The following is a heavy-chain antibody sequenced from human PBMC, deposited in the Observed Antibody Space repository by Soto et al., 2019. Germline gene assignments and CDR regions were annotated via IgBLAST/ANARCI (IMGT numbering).Heavy chain of an antibody. CDR1: GYSFTSYW. CDR3: PRAVVVVAGSVYLDH. Sequence: PGESLKICWKGAGYSFTSYWIGWVRQMPGKGLEWMGIVHPGESDTRYSPSIQGQVTISVDKSISTAYLQWSSLKASDTAMYYCPRAVVVVAGSVYLDHCGQGTLVTVSS. CDR2: VHPGESDT. V-gene: IGHV5-51*01. J-gene: IGHJ4*02. D-gene: IGHD2-15*01.